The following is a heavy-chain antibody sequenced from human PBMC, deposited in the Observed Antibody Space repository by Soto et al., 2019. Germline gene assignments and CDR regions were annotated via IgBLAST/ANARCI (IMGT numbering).Heavy chain of an antibody. Sequence: GGSLRLSCAASGFTFSNAWMSWVRQAPGKGLEWVGRIKSKTDGGTTDYAAPVKGRFTISRDDSKNTLYLQMNSLKTEDTAVYYCTTVNPPYSSSWSGAEYFQHWGQGTLVTVSS. CDR3: TTVNPPYSSSWSGAEYFQH. V-gene: IGHV3-15*01. CDR2: IKSKTDGGTT. CDR1: GFTFSNAW. J-gene: IGHJ1*01. D-gene: IGHD6-13*01.